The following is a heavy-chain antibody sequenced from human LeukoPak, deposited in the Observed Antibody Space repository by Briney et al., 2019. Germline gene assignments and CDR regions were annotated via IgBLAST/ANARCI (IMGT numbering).Heavy chain of an antibody. CDR3: ARSGTAGSVDY. Sequence: PGGSLRLSCAASGFSFGSFWMSWVRQTPGKGLEWVANINNDGKEKYYVDSVKGRFTISRDNAKNSLYLQMNSLTVEDTSIFYCARSGTAGSVDYWGQGTLVTVSS. D-gene: IGHD1-7*01. CDR1: GFSFGSFW. J-gene: IGHJ4*02. V-gene: IGHV3-7*01. CDR2: INNDGKEK.